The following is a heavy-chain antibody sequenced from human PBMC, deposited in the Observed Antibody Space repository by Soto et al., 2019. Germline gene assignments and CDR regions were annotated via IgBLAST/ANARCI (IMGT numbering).Heavy chain of an antibody. J-gene: IGHJ3*02. CDR1: GFTFSSYA. V-gene: IGHV3-23*01. CDR3: AKDLRAQIMITFGGVVDAFDI. CDR2: ISGSGGST. Sequence: GGSLRLSCAASGFTFSSYAMHWVRQAPGKGLEWVAVISGSGGSTYYADSVKGRFTISRDNSKNTLYLQMNSLRAEDTAVYYCAKDLRAQIMITFGGVVDAFDIWGQGTMVTVSS. D-gene: IGHD3-16*01.